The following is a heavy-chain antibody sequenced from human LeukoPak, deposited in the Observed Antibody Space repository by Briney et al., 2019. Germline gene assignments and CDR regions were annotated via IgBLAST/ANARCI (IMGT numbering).Heavy chain of an antibody. Sequence: ASVKVSCKASGNTFTGYYIHWVRQAPGQGLEWMGWINPNSGDTNYAQKFQGRVTMTRDTSISTAYMEVSRLRSDDTAVYYCARGEAVLTHFDYWGQGTQVTVSS. CDR3: ARGEAVLTHFDY. CDR1: GNTFTGYY. J-gene: IGHJ4*02. D-gene: IGHD4/OR15-4a*01. V-gene: IGHV1-2*02. CDR2: INPNSGDT.